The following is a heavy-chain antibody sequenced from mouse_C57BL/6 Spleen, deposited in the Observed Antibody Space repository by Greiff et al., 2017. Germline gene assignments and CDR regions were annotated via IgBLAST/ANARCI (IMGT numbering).Heavy chain of an antibody. Sequence: DVMLVESGGGLVQPGESLKLSCESNEYEFPSHDMSWVRKTPEKRLEFVAAINSDGGSTYYPDTMERRFIISRDNTKKTLYLQMSSLRSEDTALYYCARRTYGSSHWYFDVWGTGTTVTVSS. CDR2: INSDGGST. D-gene: IGHD1-1*01. CDR3: ARRTYGSSHWYFDV. J-gene: IGHJ1*03. V-gene: IGHV5-2*03. CDR1: EYEFPSHD.